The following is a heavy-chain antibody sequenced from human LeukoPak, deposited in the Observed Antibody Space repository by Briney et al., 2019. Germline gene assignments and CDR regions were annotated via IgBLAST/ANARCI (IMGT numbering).Heavy chain of an antibody. CDR2: ISYDGSNK. D-gene: IGHD2-2*01. CDR3: ARDCSSTSCFDY. CDR1: GFTFSSYA. J-gene: IGHJ4*02. V-gene: IGHV3-30-3*01. Sequence: GGSPRLSCAASGFTFSSYAMHWVRQAPGKGLEWVAVISYDGSNKYYADSVKGRFTISRDNSKNTLYLQMNSLRAEDTAVYYCARDCSSTSCFDYWGQGTLVTVSS.